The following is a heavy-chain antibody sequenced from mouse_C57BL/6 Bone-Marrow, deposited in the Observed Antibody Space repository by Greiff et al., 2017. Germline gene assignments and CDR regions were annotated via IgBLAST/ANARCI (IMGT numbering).Heavy chain of an antibody. V-gene: IGHV10-1*01. D-gene: IGHD1-1*01. CDR3: VRWGYGSSYGFDY. CDR2: IRSKSNNYAT. CDR1: GFSFNTYA. Sequence: DVKLVESGGGLVQPKGSLKLSCAASGFSFNTYAMNWVRQAPGKGLEWVARIRSKSNNYATYYADSVKDRFTISRDDSESMLYLQMNNLKTEDTAMYYCVRWGYGSSYGFDYWGQGTTLTGSS. J-gene: IGHJ2*01.